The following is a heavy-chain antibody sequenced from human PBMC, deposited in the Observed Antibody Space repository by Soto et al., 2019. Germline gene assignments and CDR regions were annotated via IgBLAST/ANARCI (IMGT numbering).Heavy chain of an antibody. J-gene: IGHJ5*02. CDR3: ASSVYSYGTNPLLS. Sequence: QVQLQESGPGLVKPSQTLSLTCTVSGGSISSGGYYWSWIRQHPGKGLEWIGYIYYSGSTYYNPSLKLPVTLSVATSKNPFSLKLSSVPAADTAVYYCASSVYSYGTNPLLSWGQGTLVTVSS. CDR2: IYYSGST. D-gene: IGHD5-18*01. CDR1: GGSISSGGYY. V-gene: IGHV4-31*01.